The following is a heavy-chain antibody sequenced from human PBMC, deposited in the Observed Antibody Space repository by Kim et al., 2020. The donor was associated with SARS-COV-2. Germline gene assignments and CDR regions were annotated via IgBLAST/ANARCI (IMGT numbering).Heavy chain of an antibody. V-gene: IGHV3-48*02. J-gene: IGHJ4*02. CDR2: ISSSSSTI. Sequence: GGSLRLSCAASGFTFSSYSMNWVRQAPGKGLEWVSYISSSSSTIYYADSVKGRFTISRDNAKNSLYLQMNSLRDEDTAVYYCASARRGYSYGYDGVHFDYWGQGTLVTVSS. CDR3: ASARRGYSYGYDGVHFDY. CDR1: GFTFSSYS. D-gene: IGHD5-18*01.